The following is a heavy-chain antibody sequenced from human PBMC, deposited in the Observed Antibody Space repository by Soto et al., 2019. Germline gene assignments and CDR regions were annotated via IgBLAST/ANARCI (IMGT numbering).Heavy chain of an antibody. Sequence: EVQLLESGGGLVQPGGSLRLSCAASGFTFSSYAMSWVRQAPGKGLEWVSAISGSGGSTYYADSVKGRFTISRDNSKNTLYLQMSSLRAEDTAVYYGAKEWYSYYGMDVCGKGTTVTVSS. CDR2: ISGSGGST. J-gene: IGHJ6*04. V-gene: IGHV3-23*01. CDR3: AKEWYSYYGMDV. CDR1: GFTFSSYA.